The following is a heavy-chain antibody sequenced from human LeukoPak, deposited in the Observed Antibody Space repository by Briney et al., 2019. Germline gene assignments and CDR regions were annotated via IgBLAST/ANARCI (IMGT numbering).Heavy chain of an antibody. D-gene: IGHD2-15*01. V-gene: IGHV1-18*03. Sequence: ASVKVSCKASGYTFTSYGISWVRQAPGQGLEWMGWISAYNGNTNYAQKLQGRVTMTTDTSTSTAYMELRSLRSDDMAVYYCARGGYCSGGSCYPYYYYYGMDVWGQGTTVTVSS. CDR1: GYTFTSYG. CDR2: ISAYNGNT. CDR3: ARGGYCSGGSCYPYYYYYGMDV. J-gene: IGHJ6*02.